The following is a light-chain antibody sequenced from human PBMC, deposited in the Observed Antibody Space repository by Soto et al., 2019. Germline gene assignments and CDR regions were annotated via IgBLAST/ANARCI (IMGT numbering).Light chain of an antibody. Sequence: DIQMTQSPSTLSASAGDRVTITCRASQNIDMYLAWYQQKPGQAPSLLIYRASSLQSGVPSRFSGSVSGTEFTLTLSSLQPDDFATYYCQQSITYPWTFGQGTKVDIK. CDR1: QNIDMY. CDR2: RAS. CDR3: QQSITYPWT. J-gene: IGKJ1*01. V-gene: IGKV1-5*03.